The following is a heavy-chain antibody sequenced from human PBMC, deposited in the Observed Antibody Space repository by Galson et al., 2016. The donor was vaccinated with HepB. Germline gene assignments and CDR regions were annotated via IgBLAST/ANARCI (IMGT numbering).Heavy chain of an antibody. Sequence: LSLTCSVSGGSISSDDYYWSWIRQSPGKGLEYIGYIFYSGSTFYNPSLKSRITISVDTSKNQFSLKLNSVTAADTAVYYCARLNSGTYPTGHWYFDLWGRGTLVAVSS. CDR2: IFYSGST. D-gene: IGHD1-26*01. CDR1: GGSISSDDYY. CDR3: ARLNSGTYPTGHWYFDL. J-gene: IGHJ2*01. V-gene: IGHV4-30-4*01.